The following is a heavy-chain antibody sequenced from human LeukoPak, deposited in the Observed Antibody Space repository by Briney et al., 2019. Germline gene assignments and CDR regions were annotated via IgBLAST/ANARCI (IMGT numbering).Heavy chain of an antibody. CDR2: IIPIFGTA. D-gene: IGHD2-15*01. CDR3: ARYCSGGSCYATGGYYYGMDV. V-gene: IGHV1-69*13. J-gene: IGHJ6*02. Sequence: SVKVSCKASGGTFSSYAISWVRQAPGQGLEWMGGIIPIFGTASYAQKFQGRVTITADESTSTAYMELSSLRSEDTAVYYCARYCSGGSCYATGGYYYGMDVWGQGTTVTVSS. CDR1: GGTFSSYA.